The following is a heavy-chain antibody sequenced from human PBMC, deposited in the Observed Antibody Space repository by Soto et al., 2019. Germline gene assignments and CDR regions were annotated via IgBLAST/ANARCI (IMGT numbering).Heavy chain of an antibody. CDR2: IKSKSAGGTI. CDR3: TTGDY. Sequence: EVPLVESGGGLVKPGGSLRLSCAASGFMFTSAFMSWVRQTPGKGLEWVARIKSKSAGGTIDYAAPVTGRFTISRDDSENTVSLHMNRLKADDTALYYCTTGDYWGQCILVPVSS. V-gene: IGHV3-15*01. J-gene: IGHJ4*02. CDR1: GFMFTSAF.